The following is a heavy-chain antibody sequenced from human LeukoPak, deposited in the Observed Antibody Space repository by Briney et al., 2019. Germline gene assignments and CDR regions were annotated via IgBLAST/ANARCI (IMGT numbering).Heavy chain of an antibody. J-gene: IGHJ4*02. CDR2: IWYDGSSK. CDR1: GFTFSSYG. V-gene: IGHV3-33*01. Sequence: GRSLRLSCAASGFTFSSYGIHWVRQAPGKGLEWVAVIWYDGSSKYYADSVKGRFTISRDNYKNTLFLQMNSLRAEDTAVYYCARDCRGGSCYYFDYWGQGTLVTVSS. CDR3: ARDCRGGSCYYFDY. D-gene: IGHD2-15*01.